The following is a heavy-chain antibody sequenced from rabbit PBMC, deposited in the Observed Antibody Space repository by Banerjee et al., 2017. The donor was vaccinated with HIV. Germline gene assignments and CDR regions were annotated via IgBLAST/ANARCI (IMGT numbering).Heavy chain of an antibody. J-gene: IGHJ4*01. D-gene: IGHD7-1*01. CDR3: ARDLTGVTGWNFNL. Sequence: ASWVNGRFTISRSTSLNTVTLQMTYLTGADTATYFCARDLTGVTGWNFNLWGPGTLVTVS. V-gene: IGHV1S47*01.